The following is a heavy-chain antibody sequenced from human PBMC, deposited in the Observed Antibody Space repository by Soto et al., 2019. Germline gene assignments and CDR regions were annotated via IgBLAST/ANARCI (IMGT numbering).Heavy chain of an antibody. CDR3: ARDLGTDWDNWFDP. CDR1: GGSFSGYY. V-gene: IGHV4-34*01. Sequence: SETLSLTCAVYGGSFSGYYWSWIRQPPGKGLEWIGYINHSGSTNYNPSLKSRVTISVDTSKNQFSLKLSSVTAADTAVYYCARDLGTDWDNWFDPWGQGTLVTVSS. CDR2: INHSGST. D-gene: IGHD3-9*01. J-gene: IGHJ5*02.